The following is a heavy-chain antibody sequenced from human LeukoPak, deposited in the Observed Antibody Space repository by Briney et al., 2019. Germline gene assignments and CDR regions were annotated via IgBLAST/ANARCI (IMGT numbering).Heavy chain of an antibody. V-gene: IGHV3-53*01. CDR1: EFTVSSNY. CDR3: ARGSSGYSIDY. Sequence: GGSLRLSCAVFEFTVSSNYMSWVRQAPGKGLEWVSVIYSGAGTHYADSVKGRFTISRDNSKNTLYLQMNSLRVEDTAVYYCARGSSGYSIDYWGQGTLVTVSS. J-gene: IGHJ4*02. CDR2: IYSGAGT. D-gene: IGHD3-22*01.